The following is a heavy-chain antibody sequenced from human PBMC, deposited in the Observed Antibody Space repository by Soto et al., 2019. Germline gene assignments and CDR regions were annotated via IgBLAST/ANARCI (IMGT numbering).Heavy chain of an antibody. CDR3: ARCGYSYGYGSYYYGMDV. D-gene: IGHD5-18*01. CDR2: IIPIFGTA. J-gene: IGHJ6*02. V-gene: IGHV1-69*13. Sequence: SVKVSCKASGGTFSSYAISWVRRAPGQGLEWMGGIIPIFGTANYAQKFQGRVTITADESTSTAYMELSSLRSEDTAVYYCARCGYSYGYGSYYYGMDVWGQGTTVTVSS. CDR1: GGTFSSYA.